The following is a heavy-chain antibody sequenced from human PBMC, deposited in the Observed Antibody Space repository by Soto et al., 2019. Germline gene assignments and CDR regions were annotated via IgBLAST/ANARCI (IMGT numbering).Heavy chain of an antibody. Sequence: ASVKVSCNASVYTFTSYYMHWVRQAPGQGLEWMGIINPSGGSTSYAQKFQGRVTMTRDTSTSTVYMELSSLRSEDTAVYYCARDRVTAMDRLDYWGQGTLVTVSS. J-gene: IGHJ4*02. V-gene: IGHV1-46*01. CDR3: ARDRVTAMDRLDY. CDR2: INPSGGST. CDR1: VYTFTSYY. D-gene: IGHD5-18*01.